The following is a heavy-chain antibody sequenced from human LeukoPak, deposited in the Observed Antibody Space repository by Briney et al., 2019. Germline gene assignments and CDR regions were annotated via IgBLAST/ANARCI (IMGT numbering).Heavy chain of an antibody. V-gene: IGHV3-48*03. CDR1: GFTFSSYE. CDR3: ARDAGSSFAKTDYFDY. D-gene: IGHD6-6*01. J-gene: IGHJ4*02. CDR2: ISSSGSTI. Sequence: GGSLRLSCAASGFTFSSYEMNWVRQAPGKGLEWVSYISSSGSTIYCADSVKGRFTISRDNAKNSLYLQMNSLRAEDTAVYYCARDAGSSFAKTDYFDYWGQGTLVTVSS.